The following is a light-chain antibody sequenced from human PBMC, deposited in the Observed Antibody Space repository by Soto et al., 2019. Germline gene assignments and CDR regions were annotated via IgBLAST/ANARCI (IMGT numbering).Light chain of an antibody. V-gene: IGKV4-1*01. CDR1: QSVLYSSNNKNY. CDR3: QQYYSTPLT. Sequence: DVVLTQPPDSLAVSLGERATIHCKSSQSVLYSSNNKNYLAWYQQKPGQPPKLLIYGASTRESGVPDRFSGSGSGTDFTLTISSLQAEDVAVYYCQQYYSTPLTFGGGTKVDIK. CDR2: GAS. J-gene: IGKJ4*01.